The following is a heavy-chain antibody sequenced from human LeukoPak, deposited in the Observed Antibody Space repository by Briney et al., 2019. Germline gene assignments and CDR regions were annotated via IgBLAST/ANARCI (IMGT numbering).Heavy chain of an antibody. J-gene: IGHJ4*02. V-gene: IGHV3-74*03. CDR3: TRVVSQSSSWYGEFDY. Sequence: GGPLRLSCAASGFTFSNHWMHWVRKVPGKGLVWVSRINSDGSSTTYADSVKGRFTISRDNAKNTLYLQMNSLRDEDTAVYYCTRVVSQSSSWYGEFDYWGQGTQVTVSS. D-gene: IGHD6-13*01. CDR1: GFTFSNHW. CDR2: INSDGSST.